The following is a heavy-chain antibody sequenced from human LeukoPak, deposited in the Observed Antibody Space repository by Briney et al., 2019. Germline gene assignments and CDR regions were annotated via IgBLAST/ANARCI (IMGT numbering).Heavy chain of an antibody. J-gene: IGHJ6*02. Sequence: PGGSLRLSCTDSGFTFSSHDMNWVRQAPGKGLEWVSYISSSVNTIYYADSVKGRFTISRDNAKNSLYLQMNSLRAEDTAVYYCAREFGENSNYYYYGMDVWGQGTTVTVSS. V-gene: IGHV3-48*03. CDR1: GFTFSSHD. D-gene: IGHD3-10*01. CDR3: AREFGENSNYYYYGMDV. CDR2: ISSSVNTI.